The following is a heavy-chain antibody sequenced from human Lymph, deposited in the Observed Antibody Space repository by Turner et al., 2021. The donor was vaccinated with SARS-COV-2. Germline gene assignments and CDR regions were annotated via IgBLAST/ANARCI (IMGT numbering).Heavy chain of an antibody. CDR3: ARQGWLRGYFDY. CDR2: IYSSGST. D-gene: IGHD5-18*01. V-gene: IGHV4-39*01. CDR1: GGSVTSSSYY. Sequence: QVQLQESGPGLVKPSETQSLTCTVSGGSVTSSSYYWGWIRQPPGKGLEWIGNIYSSGSTYYNPSLKSRVTISVDTSKNQFSLKLSSVTAADTAVYYCARQGWLRGYFDYWSQGTLVTVSS. J-gene: IGHJ4*02.